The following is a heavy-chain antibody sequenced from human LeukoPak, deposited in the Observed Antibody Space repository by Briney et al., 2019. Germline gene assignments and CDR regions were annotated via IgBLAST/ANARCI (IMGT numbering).Heavy chain of an antibody. J-gene: IGHJ6*03. V-gene: IGHV4-34*01. CDR3: ARRRILLWFGGSYYMDV. D-gene: IGHD3-10*01. CDR2: INHSGST. CDR1: GGSISSYY. Sequence: SETLSLTCTVSGGSISSYYWSWIRQPPGKGLEWIGEINHSGSTNYNPSLKSRVTISVDTSKNQFSLKLSSVTAADTAVYYCARRRILLWFGGSYYMDVWGKGTTVTISS.